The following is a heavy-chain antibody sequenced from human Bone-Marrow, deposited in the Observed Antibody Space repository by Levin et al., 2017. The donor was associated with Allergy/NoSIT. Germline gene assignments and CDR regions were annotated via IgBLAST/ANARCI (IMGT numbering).Heavy chain of an antibody. CDR1: GFTVRSNY. CDR2: IYSGGST. D-gene: IGHD6-19*01. J-gene: IGHJ4*02. CDR3: AGPGIAVAGTGEN. V-gene: IGHV3-53*01. Sequence: LSLTCAASGFTVRSNYMSWVRQAPGKGLEWVSVIYSGGSTYYADSVKGRFTISRDNSKNTLYLQMNSLRAEDTAVYYCAGPGIAVAGTGENWGQGTLVTVSS.